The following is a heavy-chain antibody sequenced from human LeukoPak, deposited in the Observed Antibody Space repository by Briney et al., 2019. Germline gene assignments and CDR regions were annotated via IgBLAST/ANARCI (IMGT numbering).Heavy chain of an antibody. CDR2: ISSSSYI. J-gene: IGHJ4*02. V-gene: IGHV3-21*01. CDR3: ARAAPTRTLIGSGADY. CDR1: GFTFSSYS. D-gene: IGHD3-22*01. Sequence: GGPLRLSCAASGFTFSSYSMNWVRQAPGKGLEWVSSISSSSYIYYADSVKGRFTISRDNAKNSLYLQMNSLRAEDTAVYYCARAAPTRTLIGSGADYWGQGIQVTVSS.